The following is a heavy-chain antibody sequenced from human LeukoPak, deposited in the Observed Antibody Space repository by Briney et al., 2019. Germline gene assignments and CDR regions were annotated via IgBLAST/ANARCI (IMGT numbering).Heavy chain of an antibody. CDR2: INPNSGGT. CDR3: ARSVVAGSGNFDY. CDR1: GYTFTGYY. V-gene: IGHV1-2*02. Sequence: ASVKVSCKASGYTFTGYYMHWVRQAPGQGLEWMGWINPNSGGTKTAQTFQGRVTMTRDTSISTAYMELNRLRSDDTAVYFCARSVVAGSGNFDYWGQGTLVTVSS. D-gene: IGHD6-19*01. J-gene: IGHJ4*02.